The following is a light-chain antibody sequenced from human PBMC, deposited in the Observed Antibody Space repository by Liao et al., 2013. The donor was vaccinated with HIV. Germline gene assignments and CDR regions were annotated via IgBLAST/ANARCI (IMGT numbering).Light chain of an antibody. J-gene: IGLJ1*01. V-gene: IGLV3-21*01. CDR3: QVWDSSTDHYV. CDR1: ALPKQQ. CDR2: KGT. Sequence: SYELTQPPSMSVSPGQTARITCSGDALPKQQVYWYQQKPGQAPVLMIFKGTERPSGIPERFSGSNSGNTATLTISRVEAGDEADYYCQVWDSSTDHYVFGTGTKVTVL.